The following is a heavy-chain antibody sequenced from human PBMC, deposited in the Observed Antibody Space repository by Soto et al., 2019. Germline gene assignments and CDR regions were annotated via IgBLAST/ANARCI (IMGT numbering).Heavy chain of an antibody. Sequence: QVQLQESGPGLVKPSQTLSLTCTVSGGSISSGGYYWSWIRQHPGKGLEWIGYIYYSGSTYYNPSRKSPVTISVNTLKNLFSPKLCCMGAVDTALLYRARVGGLHWFDHWGQGDLVTVSS. D-gene: IGHD6-25*01. V-gene: IGHV4-31*01. CDR3: ARVGGLHWFDH. J-gene: IGHJ5*02. CDR1: GGSISSGGYY. CDR2: IYYSGST.